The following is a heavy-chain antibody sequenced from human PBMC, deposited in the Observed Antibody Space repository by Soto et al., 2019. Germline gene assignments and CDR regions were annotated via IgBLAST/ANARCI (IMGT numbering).Heavy chain of an antibody. J-gene: IGHJ4*02. CDR3: ARDLSYALNY. D-gene: IGHD3-16*01. CDR2: INSDGTDT. V-gene: IGHV3-74*01. CDR1: GFTFGSSW. Sequence: RRLSCAASGFTFGSSWMHWVRQAPGKVLVWVSHINSDGTDTNYSDSVKGRFTISRDKAKNTVYLQMNSLRAEDTAVYYCARDLSYALNYWGQRTMVAVSS.